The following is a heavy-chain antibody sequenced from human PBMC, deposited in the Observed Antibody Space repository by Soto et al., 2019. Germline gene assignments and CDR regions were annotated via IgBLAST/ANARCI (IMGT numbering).Heavy chain of an antibody. CDR1: GFSVSSSH. V-gene: IGHV3-53*01. Sequence: EVQLVDSGGGLLQPGGSLRLSCAASGFSVSSSHMIWVRQAPGKGLEWVSVIYSGGGTYYAVSVKGRCTISRDRSKNTVYPQMDGLRTEDTAVYHCAKLGPYGSESYSFRYNWIDPWGQGTLVTFSS. CDR2: IYSGGGT. CDR3: AKLGPYGSESYSFRYNWIDP. D-gene: IGHD3-10*01. J-gene: IGHJ5*02.